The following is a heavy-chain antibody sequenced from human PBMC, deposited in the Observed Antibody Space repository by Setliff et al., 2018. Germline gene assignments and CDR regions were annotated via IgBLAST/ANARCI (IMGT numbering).Heavy chain of an antibody. J-gene: IGHJ6*03. CDR1: GGYISSSSYY. CDR2: IYYSGST. V-gene: IGHV4-39*07. CDR3: ARGITHYDFWSGYYLDYYYYMDV. D-gene: IGHD3-3*01. Sequence: PSETLSLTCTVSGGYISSSSYYWGWIRQPPGKGLEWIGSIYYSGSTYYNPSLKSRVTISVDTSKNQFSLKLSSVTAADTAVYYCARGITHYDFWSGYYLDYYYYMDVWGKGTTVTVSS.